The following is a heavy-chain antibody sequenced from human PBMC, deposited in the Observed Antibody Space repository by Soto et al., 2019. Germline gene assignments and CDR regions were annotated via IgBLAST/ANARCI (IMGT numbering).Heavy chain of an antibody. CDR1: GYSLTELS. CDR3: ARDTFCGSGTCRVGHWFDP. V-gene: IGHV1-24*01. J-gene: IGHJ5*02. CDR2: YDLEKGET. D-gene: IGHD6-19*01. Sequence: GASVKVSCKVSGYSLTELSIHWVRQAPGEGLEWMGGYDLEKGETIYAQKFQGRVTMTEDSPADTPYMQLRSLRSEDTAVYYCARDTFCGSGTCRVGHWFDPWGQGTLVTVSS.